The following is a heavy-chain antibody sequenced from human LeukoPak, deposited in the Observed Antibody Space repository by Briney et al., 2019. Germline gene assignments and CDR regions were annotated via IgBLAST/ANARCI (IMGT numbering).Heavy chain of an antibody. D-gene: IGHD1-7*01. J-gene: IGHJ4*02. CDR1: GFTFSSYW. V-gene: IGHV3-74*01. Sequence: GGSLRLSCAASGFTFSSYWMHWVRQAPGKGLVWVSRINSDGSSTSYADSVKGRFTISRDNAKNTLYLQMNSLRAEDTAVYYCARAGGTDYGDYWGQGTLVTVSS. CDR2: INSDGSST. CDR3: ARAGGTDYGDY.